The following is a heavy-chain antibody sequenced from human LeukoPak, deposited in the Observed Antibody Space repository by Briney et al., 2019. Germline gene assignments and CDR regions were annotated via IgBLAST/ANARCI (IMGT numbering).Heavy chain of an antibody. D-gene: IGHD3-10*01. J-gene: IGHJ5*02. Sequence: SGESLKISCKGSGYSFTDYWIGWVRQMPGKGLEWMGIIYPGDSDTRYSPSFQGQVTISADKPISTAYLQWSSLKASDTAMYYCARHTRITVRDIRSDLFDPWGQGTLVTVSS. CDR3: ARHTRITVRDIRSDLFDP. CDR1: GYSFTDYW. V-gene: IGHV5-51*01. CDR2: IYPGDSDT.